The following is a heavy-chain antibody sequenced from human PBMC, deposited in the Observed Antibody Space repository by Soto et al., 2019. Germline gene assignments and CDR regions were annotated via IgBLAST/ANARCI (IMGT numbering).Heavy chain of an antibody. CDR1: GGTFSSYA. D-gene: IGHD6-13*01. V-gene: IGHV1-69*19. Sequence: QVQLVQSGAEVTKPGSSVKVSCKASGGTFSSYAISWVRQSPGQGLEWMGGIIPIFGTANYAQKFQGRVPIAADESTSTAYMELSSLRSGDTAGYYCARDRLSSSSWGGYYYGMDVWGQGTTVTVSS. CDR3: ARDRLSSSSWGGYYYGMDV. J-gene: IGHJ6*02. CDR2: IIPIFGTA.